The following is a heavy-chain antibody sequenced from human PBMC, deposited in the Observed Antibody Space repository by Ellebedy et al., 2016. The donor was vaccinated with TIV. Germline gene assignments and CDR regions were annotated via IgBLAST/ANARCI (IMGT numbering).Heavy chain of an antibody. V-gene: IGHV1-2*02. D-gene: IGHD3-9*01. J-gene: IGHJ4*02. CDR2: ITPNNGGT. CDR1: GYIFTGHY. Sequence: AASVKVSCKASGYIFTGHYVHWVRRAPGQGLEWMGWITPNNGGTNYAQKFRGRVTMTRDTSINTAYMELSTLTSDDTAVYYCAISPNQYFFDYWGQGTLVTVSS. CDR3: AISPNQYFFDY.